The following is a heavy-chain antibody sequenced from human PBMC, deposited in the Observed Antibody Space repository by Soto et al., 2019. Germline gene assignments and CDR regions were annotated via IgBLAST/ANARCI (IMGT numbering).Heavy chain of an antibody. D-gene: IGHD2-21*02. CDR1: CGSISSSSYY. CDR3: ARLNIVVVTAPYYFDY. Sequence: PSETLSLTCTGSCGSISSSSYYWGWIRQPPGKGLEWIGSIYYSGSTYYNPSLKSRVTISVDTSKNQFSLKLSSVTAADTAVYYCARLNIVVVTAPYYFDYWGQGTLVTVSS. V-gene: IGHV4-39*01. J-gene: IGHJ4*02. CDR2: IYYSGST.